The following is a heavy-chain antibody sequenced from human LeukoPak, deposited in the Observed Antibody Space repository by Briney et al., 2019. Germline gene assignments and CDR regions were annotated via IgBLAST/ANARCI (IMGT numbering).Heavy chain of an antibody. CDR1: GFTVSSNY. CDR3: ASGLGSTIFGVVKFGTIMDV. Sequence: GGSLRLSCAASGFTVSSNYMSWVRQAPGKGLEWVSVIYSGGSTYYADSVKGRFTISRDNSKNTLYLQMNSLRAEDTAVYYCASGLGSTIFGVVKFGTIMDVWGKGTSVTVSS. V-gene: IGHV3-66*02. J-gene: IGHJ6*04. D-gene: IGHD3-3*01. CDR2: IYSGGST.